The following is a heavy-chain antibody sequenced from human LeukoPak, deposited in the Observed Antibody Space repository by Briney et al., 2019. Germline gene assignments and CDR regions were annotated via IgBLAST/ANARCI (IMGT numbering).Heavy chain of an antibody. V-gene: IGHV1-18*01. CDR1: GYTFTSYG. CDR2: ISAYNGNI. D-gene: IGHD3-3*01. Sequence: ASVKVSCKASGYTFTSYGISWVRQAPGQGLEWMGWISAYNGNINYAQKLQGRVTMTTDTSTSTAYMELRSLRSDDTAVYYCARDSLKPYYDFWSGYHSPFDYWGQGTLVTVSS. CDR3: ARDSLKPYYDFWSGYHSPFDY. J-gene: IGHJ4*02.